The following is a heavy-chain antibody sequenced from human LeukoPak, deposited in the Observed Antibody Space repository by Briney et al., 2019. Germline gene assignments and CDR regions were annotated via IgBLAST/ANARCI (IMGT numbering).Heavy chain of an antibody. CDR3: ARRANYYDSSGFDY. J-gene: IGHJ4*02. V-gene: IGHV4-31*03. CDR1: GGSISSGGYY. D-gene: IGHD3-22*01. CDR2: IYYSGST. Sequence: PSQTLSLTCTVSGGSISSGGYYWSWLRQHPGKGLEWIGYIYYSGSTYYNPSLKSRVTISVDTSKNQFSLKLSSVTAADTAVYYCARRANYYDSSGFDYWGQGTLVTVSS.